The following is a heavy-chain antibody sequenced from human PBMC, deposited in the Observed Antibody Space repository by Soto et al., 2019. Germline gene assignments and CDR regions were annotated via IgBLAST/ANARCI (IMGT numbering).Heavy chain of an antibody. CDR1: GFTFSSYS. CDR2: ISSSSSYI. D-gene: IGHD6-13*01. Sequence: NPGGSLRLSCAASGFTFSSYSMNWVRQAPGKGLEWVSSISSSSSYIYYADSVKGRFTISRDNAKNSLYLQMNSLRAEDTAVYYCASHRPKYSSSWYVPWGQGTLVTVSS. CDR3: ASHRPKYSSSWYVP. V-gene: IGHV3-21*01. J-gene: IGHJ5*02.